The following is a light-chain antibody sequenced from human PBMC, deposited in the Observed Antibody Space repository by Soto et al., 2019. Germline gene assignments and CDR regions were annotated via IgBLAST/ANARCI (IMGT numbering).Light chain of an antibody. V-gene: IGKV3-20*01. CDR2: GAS. CDR3: QQYHSSPPGVT. J-gene: IGKJ3*01. Sequence: PGDRATLSCRASQSVSSTYFAWYRQKPGQPPSLLIYGASNRATGVPARFSGSGSGPDFTLTISRLEPEDFAVYYCQQYHSSPPGVTFGPGTTVEVK. CDR1: QSVSSTY.